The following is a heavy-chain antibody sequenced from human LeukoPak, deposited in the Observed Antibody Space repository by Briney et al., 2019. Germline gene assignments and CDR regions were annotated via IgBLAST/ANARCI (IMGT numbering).Heavy chain of an antibody. CDR1: GFTFSSYA. CDR2: ISYDGSNK. D-gene: IGHD6-19*01. Sequence: PGGSLRLSCAASGFTFSSYAMHWVRQAPGKGLEWVAVISYDGSNKYYADSVKGRFTISRDNSKNTLYLQMNSLRAEDTAVYYCARLVAAVAGTPRPNFDYWGQGTLVTVSS. CDR3: ARLVAAVAGTPRPNFDY. V-gene: IGHV3-30-3*01. J-gene: IGHJ4*02.